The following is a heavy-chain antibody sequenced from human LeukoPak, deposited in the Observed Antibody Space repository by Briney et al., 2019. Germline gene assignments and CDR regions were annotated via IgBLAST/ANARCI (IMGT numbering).Heavy chain of an antibody. CDR1: GYTISSGYY. CDR3: ARDSPLSSTKDNWFDP. D-gene: IGHD2-2*01. CDR2: IYHSGST. Sequence: SETLSLTCAVSGYTISSGYYWGWIRQPPGKGLEWIGSIYHSGSTYYNPSLKGRVTISVDTSKNQFSLKLSSVTAADTAVYYCARDSPLSSTKDNWFDPWGQGTLVTVSS. J-gene: IGHJ5*02. V-gene: IGHV4-38-2*02.